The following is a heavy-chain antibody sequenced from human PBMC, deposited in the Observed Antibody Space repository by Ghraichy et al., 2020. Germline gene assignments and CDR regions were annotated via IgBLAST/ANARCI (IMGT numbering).Heavy chain of an antibody. V-gene: IGHV4-34*01. J-gene: IGHJ6*02. Sequence: SETLSLTCAVYGGSFSGYYWSWIRQPPGKGLEWIGEINHSGSTNYNPSLKSRVTISVDTSKNQFSLKLSSVTAADTAVYYCARHPGRKGYCSGGSCFRKETSYYGRDVWGQGPTVTVSS. CDR3: ARHPGRKGYCSGGSCFRKETSYYGRDV. D-gene: IGHD2-15*01. CDR1: GGSFSGYY. CDR2: INHSGST.